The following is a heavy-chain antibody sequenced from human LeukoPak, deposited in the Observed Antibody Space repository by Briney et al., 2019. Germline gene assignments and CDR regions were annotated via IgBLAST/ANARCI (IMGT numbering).Heavy chain of an antibody. V-gene: IGHV1-46*01. CDR1: GYTFTSYY. Sequence: ASVKVSCKASGYTFTSYYMHWVRQAPGQGLEWMGIINPSGGSTSYAQKFQGRVTMTRDTSTSTVYMELSSLRSEDTVVYYCARGDNVWGSYRPTGFDYWGQGTLVTVSS. CDR3: ARGDNVWGSYRPTGFDY. D-gene: IGHD3-16*02. CDR2: INPSGGST. J-gene: IGHJ4*02.